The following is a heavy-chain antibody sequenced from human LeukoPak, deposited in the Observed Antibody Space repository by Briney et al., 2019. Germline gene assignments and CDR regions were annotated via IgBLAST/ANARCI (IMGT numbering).Heavy chain of an antibody. D-gene: IGHD1-26*01. V-gene: IGHV3-20*04. J-gene: IGHJ4*02. Sequence: GGSLRLSCAASGFTFDDYGMSWVRQVPGKGLEWVSGINWNGSGAGYADSVKGRFTISRDNSKNTLYLQMNSLRAEDTAVYYCAKDRVVGTTRDFDYWGQGTLVTVSS. CDR1: GFTFDDYG. CDR2: INWNGSGA. CDR3: AKDRVVGTTRDFDY.